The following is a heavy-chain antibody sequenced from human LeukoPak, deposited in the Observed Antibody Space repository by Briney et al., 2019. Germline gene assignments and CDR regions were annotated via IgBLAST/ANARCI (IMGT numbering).Heavy chain of an antibody. Sequence: PGRSLRLSCAASGFTFSSYAMHWVRQAPGKGLEWVAVISYYGSNKYYADSVKGRFTISRGNSKNTLYLQMNSLRAEYTAVYYCAGARDGYNIFDFWGQGTLVTLSS. CDR3: AGARDGYNIFDF. V-gene: IGHV3-30-3*01. CDR1: GFTFSSYA. CDR2: ISYYGSNK. D-gene: IGHD5-24*01. J-gene: IGHJ4*02.